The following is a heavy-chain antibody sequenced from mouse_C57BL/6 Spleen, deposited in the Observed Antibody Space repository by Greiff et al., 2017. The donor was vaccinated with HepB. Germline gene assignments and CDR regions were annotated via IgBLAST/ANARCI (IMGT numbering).Heavy chain of an antibody. D-gene: IGHD2-5*01. J-gene: IGHJ4*01. CDR2: IDPSDSYT. CDR1: GYTFTSYW. CDR3: ARGRYSNSHYYAMDY. Sequence: QVQLQQPGAELVKPGASVKLSCKASGYTFTSYWMQWVKQRPGQGLEWIGEIDPSDSYTNYNQKFKGKATLTVDTSSSTAYMQLSSLTSEDSAVYYCARGRYSNSHYYAMDYWGQGTSVTVSS. V-gene: IGHV1-50*01.